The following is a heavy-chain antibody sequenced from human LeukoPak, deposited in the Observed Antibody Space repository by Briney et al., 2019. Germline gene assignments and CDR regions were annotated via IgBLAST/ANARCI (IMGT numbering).Heavy chain of an antibody. Sequence: SETLSLTCAVYGGSFSGYYWSWIRQPPGKGLEWIGEINHSGSTNYNPSLKSRVTISVDTSKNQFSLKLSSVTAADTAVYYCARDPSIAVAGTTYWGQGTLVTVSS. CDR1: GGSFSGYY. V-gene: IGHV4-34*01. CDR2: INHSGST. CDR3: ARDPSIAVAGTTY. J-gene: IGHJ4*02. D-gene: IGHD6-19*01.